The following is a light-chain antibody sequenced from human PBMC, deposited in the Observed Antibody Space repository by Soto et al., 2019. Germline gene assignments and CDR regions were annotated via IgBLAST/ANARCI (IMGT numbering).Light chain of an antibody. J-gene: IGKJ1*01. Sequence: DIQMTQSPSTLSGSVGDRVTITCRASQTISSWLAWYQQKPGKAPKLLIYKASTLKSGVPSRFSGSGSGTEFTLTIRSMQTHDFANYSCQHYNSYSEAFGQGTKVDIK. CDR3: QHYNSYSEA. CDR1: QTISSW. V-gene: IGKV1-5*03. CDR2: KAS.